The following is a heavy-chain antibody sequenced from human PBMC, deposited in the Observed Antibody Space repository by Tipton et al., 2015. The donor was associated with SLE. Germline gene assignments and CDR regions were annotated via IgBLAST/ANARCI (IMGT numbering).Heavy chain of an antibody. D-gene: IGHD6-19*01. CDR1: GGSFSGYY. V-gene: IGHV4-34*01. CDR2: INHSGST. J-gene: IGHJ3*02. CDR3: ARAPYRNAWYGAFDI. Sequence: LRLSCAVYGGSFSGYYWSWIRQPPGKGLEWIGEINHSGSTNYNPSLKSRVTISVDTSKNQFSLKLSPVTAADTGVIYCARAPYRNAWYGAFDIWGQGTAVTVSS.